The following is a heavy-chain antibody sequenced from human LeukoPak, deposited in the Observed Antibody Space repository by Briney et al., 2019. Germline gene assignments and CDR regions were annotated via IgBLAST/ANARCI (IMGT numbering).Heavy chain of an antibody. Sequence: SETLSLTCTVSGGSISSYSWSWIRQPPGKGLEWIGYIYSSGRTNHNPSLKSRVTISVSTSRNQFSLKLSSVTAADTAVYYCATTYYDFWSGLDYWGQGTLVTVSS. D-gene: IGHD3-3*01. CDR2: IYSSGRT. CDR3: ATTYYDFWSGLDY. V-gene: IGHV4-59*08. CDR1: GGSISSYS. J-gene: IGHJ4*02.